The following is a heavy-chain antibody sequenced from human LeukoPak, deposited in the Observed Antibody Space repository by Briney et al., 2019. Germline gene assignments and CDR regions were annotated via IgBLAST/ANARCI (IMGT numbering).Heavy chain of an antibody. V-gene: IGHV4-30-2*01. CDR3: ARTHCSSISCYTPSPNDAFDI. CDR1: GGSISSGGYS. J-gene: IGHJ3*02. Sequence: PSQTLSLTCAVSGGSISSGGYSWSWIRQPPGKGLEWIGYIYHSGSTYYNPSLKSRVTISVDRSKNQFSLKLSSVTAADTAVYYCARTHCSSISCYTPSPNDAFDIWGQGTMVTVSS. CDR2: IYHSGST. D-gene: IGHD2-2*02.